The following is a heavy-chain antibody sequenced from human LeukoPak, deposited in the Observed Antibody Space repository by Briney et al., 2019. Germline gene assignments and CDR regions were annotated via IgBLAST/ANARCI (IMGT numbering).Heavy chain of an antibody. D-gene: IGHD5-18*01. CDR2: ISWNSGSI. V-gene: IGHV3-9*01. CDR3: AKDQRGYSYGPDY. J-gene: IGHJ4*02. Sequence: SGGSLRLSCAASGFTFDDYAMQWVRQAPGKGVEWVSGISWNSGSIGYADSVKGRFTISRDNAKNSLYLQMNSLRAEDTASYYCAKDQRGYSYGPDYWGQGTLVTVSS. CDR1: GFTFDDYA.